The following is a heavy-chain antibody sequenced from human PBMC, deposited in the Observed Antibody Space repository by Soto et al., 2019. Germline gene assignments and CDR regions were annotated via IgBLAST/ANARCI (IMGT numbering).Heavy chain of an antibody. CDR1: GYTFTSYA. D-gene: IGHD4-17*01. CDR3: ARENGDLYFDY. V-gene: IGHV1-3*01. Sequence: ASVKVSGKASGYTFTSYAMHWVRQAPGQRLEWMGWINAGNGNTKYSQKFQGRVTITRDTSASTAYMELSSLRSEDTAVYYCARENGDLYFDYSGQGTLVIVSS. J-gene: IGHJ4*02. CDR2: INAGNGNT.